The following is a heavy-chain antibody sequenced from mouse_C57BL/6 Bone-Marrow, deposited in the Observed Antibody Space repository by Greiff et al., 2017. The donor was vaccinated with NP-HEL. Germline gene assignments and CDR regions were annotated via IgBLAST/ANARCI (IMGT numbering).Heavy chain of an antibody. Sequence: QVQLQQSGAELVMPGASVKLSCKASGYTFTSYWMHWVKQRPGQGLEWIGEIDPSDSYTNYNQKFKGKSTLTVDTSSSTAYMQLSSLTSEDSAVYYCARHYGNWGFAYWGQGTLVTVSA. CDR1: GYTFTSYW. V-gene: IGHV1-69*01. D-gene: IGHD2-1*01. CDR3: ARHYGNWGFAY. J-gene: IGHJ3*01. CDR2: IDPSDSYT.